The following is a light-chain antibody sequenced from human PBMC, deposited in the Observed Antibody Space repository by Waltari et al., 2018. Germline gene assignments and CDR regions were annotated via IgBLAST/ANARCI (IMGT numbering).Light chain of an antibody. J-gene: IGLJ1*01. CDR2: QDN. CDR3: QAWDSGTALYV. Sequence: SYELTQPPSVSVSPRQTATITCSGDKLGNKYACWYKQRPGQPPVLVIYQDNKRPSGIPGRFSGSRSGNTATLTIRETQAVDEADYYCQAWDSGTALYVFGTGTKVTVL. CDR1: KLGNKY. V-gene: IGLV3-1*01.